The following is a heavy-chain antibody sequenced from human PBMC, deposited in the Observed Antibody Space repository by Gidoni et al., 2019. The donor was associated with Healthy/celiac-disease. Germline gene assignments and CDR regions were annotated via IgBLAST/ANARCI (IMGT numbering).Heavy chain of an antibody. J-gene: IGHJ4*02. Sequence: QVQLVASGGGVVQPGRSLRLSCAASGFTFSSYAMHWVRQAPGKGLEWVAVISYDGSNNYYADSVKVRFTISRDNSKNTLYLQMNSLRAEDTAVYYCARDYKGWFGESPQGYWGQGTLVTVSS. CDR2: ISYDGSNN. CDR3: ARDYKGWFGESPQGY. V-gene: IGHV3-30-3*01. D-gene: IGHD3-10*01. CDR1: GFTFSSYA.